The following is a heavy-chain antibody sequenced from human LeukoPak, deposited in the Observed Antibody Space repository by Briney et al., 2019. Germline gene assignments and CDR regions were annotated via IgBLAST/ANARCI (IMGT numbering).Heavy chain of an antibody. V-gene: IGHV4-59*01. CDR1: GGSISTNY. Sequence: SETLTLTCSASGGSISTNYWSWIRQVPGKGLEWIGYISYSGSSNYNPSLKSRVTISVDTSKTQFSLYLNSVTAADTAVYYCARSDTHHIHSSSWHFDYWGQGTLVTVSS. D-gene: IGHD6-13*01. J-gene: IGHJ4*02. CDR3: ARSDTHHIHSSSWHFDY. CDR2: ISYSGSS.